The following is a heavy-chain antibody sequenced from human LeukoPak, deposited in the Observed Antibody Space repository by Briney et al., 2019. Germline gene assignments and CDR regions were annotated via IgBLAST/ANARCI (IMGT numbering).Heavy chain of an antibody. Sequence: GSSVMVSCNAAGGTSSSYAISWWRQAPGQGLEWMGGIIPIFGTENYAQKFEGRGRITTDEYTNTAYMELSSLRSEDTAVYYCARVPPYYYDSSGYYFGALDYWGQGTLVTVSS. D-gene: IGHD3-22*01. CDR2: IIPIFGTE. CDR3: ARVPPYYYDSSGYYFGALDY. CDR1: GGTSSSYA. V-gene: IGHV1-69*05. J-gene: IGHJ4*02.